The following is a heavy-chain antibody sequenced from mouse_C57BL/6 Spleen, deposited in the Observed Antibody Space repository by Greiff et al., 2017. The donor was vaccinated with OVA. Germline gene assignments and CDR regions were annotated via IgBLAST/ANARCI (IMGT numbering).Heavy chain of an antibody. CDR1: GYSITSGYY. CDR3: ARVDYSNFYYAMDY. CDR2: ISYDGSN. D-gene: IGHD2-5*01. J-gene: IGHJ4*01. Sequence: EVKLQESGPGLVKPSQSLSLTCSVTGYSITSGYYWTWIRQFPGNKLEWMGYISYDGSNNYNPSLKNRISITRDTSKNQFFLKLNSVTTEDTATYYCARVDYSNFYYAMDYWGQGTSVTVSS. V-gene: IGHV3-6*01.